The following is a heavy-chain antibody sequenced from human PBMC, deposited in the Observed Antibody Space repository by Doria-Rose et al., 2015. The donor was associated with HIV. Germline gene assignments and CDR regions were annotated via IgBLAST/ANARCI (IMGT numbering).Heavy chain of an antibody. CDR2: IFSDDER. CDR3: ARIKSSKWYHKYYFDF. CDR1: GVSLSSPGMG. J-gene: IGHJ4*02. D-gene: IGHD6-13*01. V-gene: IGHV2-26*01. Sequence: SGPVLVKPTETLTLTCTVSGVSLSSPGMGVSWIRQPPGKALGWLANIFSDDERSYKTSLKSRLTISRGTPKSQVVLTMTDMDPVDTATYYCARIKSSKWYHKYYFDFWGQGTLVIVSA.